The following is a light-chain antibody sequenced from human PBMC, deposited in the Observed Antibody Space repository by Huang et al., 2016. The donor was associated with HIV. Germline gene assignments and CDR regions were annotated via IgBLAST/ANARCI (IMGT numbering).Light chain of an antibody. J-gene: IGKJ1*01. Sequence: ENLMTQSPSTLSVSPGESATLSCRASQSVFKNLALYPQKPGQAPKLLIYGSSTRAAGIPAMFSGSGSGAEFALTISSLQSEDFAVYYCQQYNTSPRTFGQGTKVEV. CDR2: GSS. CDR1: QSVFKN. CDR3: QQYNTSPRT. V-gene: IGKV3-15*01.